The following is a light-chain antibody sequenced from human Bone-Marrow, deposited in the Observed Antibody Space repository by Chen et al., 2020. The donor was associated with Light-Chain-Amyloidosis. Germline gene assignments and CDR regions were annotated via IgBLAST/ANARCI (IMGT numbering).Light chain of an antibody. Sequence: EIVLMQSPGTLSLSPGDRATLSCRTSQSISSTYLAWYQQKPGQAPRLLIYGVSSRATGIADRFSGSGSGTDFTLTISRLEPEDFAVYYCQQYSTSPLTFGGGTKVEIK. V-gene: IGKV3-20*01. CDR2: GVS. J-gene: IGKJ4*01. CDR1: QSISSTY. CDR3: QQYSTSPLT.